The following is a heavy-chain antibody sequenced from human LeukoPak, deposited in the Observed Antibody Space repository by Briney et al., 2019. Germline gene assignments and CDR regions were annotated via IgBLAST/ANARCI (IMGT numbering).Heavy chain of an antibody. J-gene: IGHJ5*02. CDR1: GYSFTSYW. CDR3: ARHTYDCSSTSCYSFDP. CDR2: IYPGDSDT. Sequence: GESLKISCKGSGYSFTSYWIGWVRQMPGKGLEWMGTIYPGDSDTRYSPSFQGQVTISADKSISTAYLQWSSLKASDTAMYYCARHTYDCSSTSCYSFDPWGQGTLVTVPS. V-gene: IGHV5-51*01. D-gene: IGHD2-2*02.